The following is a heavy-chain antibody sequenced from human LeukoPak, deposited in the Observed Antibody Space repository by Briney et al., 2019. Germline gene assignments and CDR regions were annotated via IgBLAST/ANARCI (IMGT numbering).Heavy chain of an antibody. CDR3: ARGLWLRSSGYDYLDY. Sequence: ASVKVSCKASGGTFSSYAISWVRQAPGQGLEWMGWITPNSGGTSYAQKFQGRVTMTRDTSIITAYMELSRLTSDDTAVYYCARGLWLRSSGYDYLDYRGQGTLVTVSS. J-gene: IGHJ4*02. CDR2: ITPNSGGT. CDR1: GGTFSSYA. V-gene: IGHV1-2*02. D-gene: IGHD5-12*01.